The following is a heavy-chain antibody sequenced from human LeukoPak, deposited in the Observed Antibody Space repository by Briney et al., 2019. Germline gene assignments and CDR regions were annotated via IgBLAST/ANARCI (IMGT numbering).Heavy chain of an antibody. J-gene: IGHJ4*02. D-gene: IGHD6-13*01. Sequence: GGSLRLSCAASGFTFSSYSMNWVRQAPGKGLEWVSSISSSSSYIYYADSVKGRFTISRDSAKNSLYLQMNSLRAEDTAVYYCARNRAAAGPYYFDYWGQGTLVTVSS. CDR1: GFTFSSYS. CDR2: ISSSSSYI. V-gene: IGHV3-21*01. CDR3: ARNRAAAGPYYFDY.